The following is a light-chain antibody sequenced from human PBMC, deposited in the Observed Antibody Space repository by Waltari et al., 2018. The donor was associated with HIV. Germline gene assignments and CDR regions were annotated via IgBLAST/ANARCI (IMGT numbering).Light chain of an antibody. CDR2: DDS. CDR3: CSYGGDDTLV. J-gene: IGLJ3*02. V-gene: IGLV2-23*01. CDR1: STNVGSYSL. Sequence: QSALTQPASVSGSLGQSITISCTGASTNVGSYSLVSWYQNRPGQAPTLIIYDDSKRPLGIASRFSGSKSGNTAFRTISGRQSEDAAYYYCCSYGGDDTLVFGGWTKLTAL.